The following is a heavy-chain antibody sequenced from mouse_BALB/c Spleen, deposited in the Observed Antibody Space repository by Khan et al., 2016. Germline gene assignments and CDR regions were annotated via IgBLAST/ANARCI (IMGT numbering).Heavy chain of an antibody. CDR1: GFNIKDTY. CDR3: ARTVVAPYYAMDY. J-gene: IGHJ4*01. V-gene: IGHV14-3*02. D-gene: IGHD1-1*01. CDR2: IDPANGNT. Sequence: VQLQQPGAELVKPGASVKLSCIASGFNIKDTYMHWVKQRPEQGLELIGRIDPANGNTKYDPKFQGKATITADTSSNTAYLQLSSLTSEDTGVYYCARTVVAPYYAMDYWGQGTSVTVSS.